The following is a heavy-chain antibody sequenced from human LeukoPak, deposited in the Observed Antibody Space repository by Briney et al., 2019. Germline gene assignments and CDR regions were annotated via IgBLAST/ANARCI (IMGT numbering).Heavy chain of an antibody. J-gene: IGHJ6*04. CDR3: AKGESSTSVDYYYGMDV. V-gene: IGHV3-48*03. CDR1: GFTFSSYE. D-gene: IGHD2-2*01. CDR2: ISSSGSTI. Sequence: PGGSLRLSCAASGFTFSSYEMNWVRQAPGKGLERVSYISSSGSTIYYADSVKGRFTISRDNSKNTLYLQMNSLRAEDTAVYYCAKGESSTSVDYYYGMDVWGKGTTVTVSS.